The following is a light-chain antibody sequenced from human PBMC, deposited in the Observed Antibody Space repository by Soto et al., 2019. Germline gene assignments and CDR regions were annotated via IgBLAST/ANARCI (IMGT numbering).Light chain of an antibody. CDR1: QSVNSSY. CDR3: QYYETSPPTLT. Sequence: VLTLSPATLSLSPGDRATLSCRASQSVNSSYLAWYQQKPGQAPRLLIYGASSRASGIPDRFSGSGSGTDFTLTISRLEPEDFAVYYCQYYETSPPTLTFGGGTKVDIK. CDR2: GAS. V-gene: IGKV3-20*01. J-gene: IGKJ4*01.